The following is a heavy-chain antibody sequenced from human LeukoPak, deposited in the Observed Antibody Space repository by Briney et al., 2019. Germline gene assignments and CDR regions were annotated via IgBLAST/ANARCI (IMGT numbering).Heavy chain of an antibody. CDR1: GFTFSNYW. D-gene: IGHD6-13*01. V-gene: IGHV3-7*03. CDR2: IKQDGSEK. Sequence: GGSLRLSCAASGFTFSNYWMSWVRQAPGKGLEWVANIKQDGSEKYYVDSVKGRFTISRDNAKNSLYLQMNSLGAEDTAVYYCAKGGIAAAGTFDYWGQGTLVTVSS. J-gene: IGHJ4*02. CDR3: AKGGIAAAGTFDY.